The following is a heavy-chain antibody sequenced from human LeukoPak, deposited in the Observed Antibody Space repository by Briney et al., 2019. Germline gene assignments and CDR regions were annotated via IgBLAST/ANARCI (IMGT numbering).Heavy chain of an antibody. CDR2: IYSGAST. Sequence: SGGSLRLSCAASGFTVSSNYMSWVRQTPGKGLEWVSVIYSGASTYYADSVKGRFTISRDNSKNTLYLQMNSLRAEDTAVYYCARDPDAFDIWGQGTMVTVSS. CDR3: ARDPDAFDI. J-gene: IGHJ3*02. V-gene: IGHV3-66*01. CDR1: GFTVSSNY.